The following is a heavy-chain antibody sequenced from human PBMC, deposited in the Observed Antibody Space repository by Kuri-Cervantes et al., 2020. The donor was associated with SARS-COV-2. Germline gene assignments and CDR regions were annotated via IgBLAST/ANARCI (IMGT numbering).Heavy chain of an antibody. D-gene: IGHD3-10*01. CDR3: ARDVLLWFREYKGKFDY. J-gene: IGHJ4*02. CDR1: GFTFSSYE. Sequence: GESLKISCAASGFTFSSYEMNWVRQTPGKGLEWVSYISSTGDTIYYADSVKGRFTISRDNAKNSLYLQMNSLRAEDTAVYYCARDVLLWFREYKGKFDYWGQGTLVTVSS. CDR2: ISSTGDTI. V-gene: IGHV3-48*03.